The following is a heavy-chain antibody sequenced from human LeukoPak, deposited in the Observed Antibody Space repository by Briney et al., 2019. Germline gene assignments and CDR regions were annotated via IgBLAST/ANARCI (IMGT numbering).Heavy chain of an antibody. CDR1: GSTFSSYW. CDR2: IKQDGSEK. V-gene: IGHV3-7*01. D-gene: IGHD3-22*01. Sequence: GGSLRLSCAASGSTFSSYWMSWVRQAPGKGLEWVANIKQDGSEKYYVDSVKGRFTISRDNAKNSLYLQMNSLRAEDTAVYYCARDNYDSSGYYEERAFDIWGQGTMVTVSS. CDR3: ARDNYDSSGYYEERAFDI. J-gene: IGHJ3*02.